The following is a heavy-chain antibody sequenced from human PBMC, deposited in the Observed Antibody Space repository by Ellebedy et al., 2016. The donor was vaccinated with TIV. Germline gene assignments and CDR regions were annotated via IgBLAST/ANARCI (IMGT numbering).Heavy chain of an antibody. Sequence: AASVKVSCKASGGTFSSHAISWVRQAPGQGLEWMGGLIPIFGTANYAQKFQGRVTITADKFTRTVYMELSSLRSEDTAVYYCARSWADCSNGVCYSDNWLDPWGQGTLVTVSS. D-gene: IGHD2-8*01. CDR3: ARSWADCSNGVCYSDNWLDP. CDR1: GGTFSSHA. J-gene: IGHJ5*02. V-gene: IGHV1-69*06. CDR2: LIPIFGTA.